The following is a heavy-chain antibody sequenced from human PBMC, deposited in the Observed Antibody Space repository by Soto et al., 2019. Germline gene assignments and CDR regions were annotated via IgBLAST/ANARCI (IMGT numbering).Heavy chain of an antibody. CDR2: IDVGSANA. Sequence: SVKVSCKTSGFTFSSSAVHWVRQARGHRLQWIGWIDVGSANANYAQMLQERVTISRDMSTSTAYMELSSLRPEDTAVYYCAADVGGNNWFDPWGQGTLVTVSS. CDR3: AADVGGNNWFDP. CDR1: GFTFSSSA. V-gene: IGHV1-58*01. J-gene: IGHJ5*02. D-gene: IGHD3-16*01.